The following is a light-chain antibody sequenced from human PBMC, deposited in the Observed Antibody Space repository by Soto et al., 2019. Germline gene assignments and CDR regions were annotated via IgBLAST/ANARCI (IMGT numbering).Light chain of an antibody. J-gene: IGKJ5*01. CDR3: QQPISFPIN. V-gene: IGKV1D-12*01. Sequence: ITLTQSPSSVCDPVGERVPITCLASQELSSWLAWYQQKPGKAPKLLISAASSLQGGVPSRFSGSGSGTDFTLTIRSLQPEDFATYYCQQPISFPINFGQGKRVAI. CDR2: AAS. CDR1: QELSSW.